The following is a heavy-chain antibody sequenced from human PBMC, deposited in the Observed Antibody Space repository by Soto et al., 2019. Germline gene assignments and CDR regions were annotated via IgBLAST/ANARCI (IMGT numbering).Heavy chain of an antibody. CDR1: GYTFTSYY. J-gene: IGHJ4*02. CDR3: ARAQGIIAVVVAATPGPPGALDY. D-gene: IGHD2-15*01. Sequence: GASVKVSCKASGYTFTSYYMHWVRQAPGQGLEWMGIINPSGGSTSYAQKFQGRVTMTRDTSTSTVYMELSSLRSEDTAVYYCARAQGIIAVVVAATPGPPGALDYWGQGTLVTVSS. CDR2: INPSGGST. V-gene: IGHV1-46*01.